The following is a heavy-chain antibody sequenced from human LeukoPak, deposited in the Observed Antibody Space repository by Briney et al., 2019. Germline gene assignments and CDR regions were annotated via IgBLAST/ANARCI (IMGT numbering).Heavy chain of an antibody. CDR1: GFTLTSYA. CDR2: ISGSGSST. J-gene: IGHJ3*02. CDR3: TRDGYGFDI. V-gene: IGHV3-23*01. Sequence: PGGSLRLSCAASGFTLTSYAMSWVRQAPGKGLEWVSAISGSGSSTYYAESVKGRFTISRDNAKNSLYLQMNSLRAEDTAVYYCTRDGYGFDIWGQGTMVTVSS.